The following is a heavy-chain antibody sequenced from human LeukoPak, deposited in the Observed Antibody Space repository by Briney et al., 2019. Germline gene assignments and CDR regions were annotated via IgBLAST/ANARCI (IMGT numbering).Heavy chain of an antibody. J-gene: IGHJ4*02. CDR3: ARPLRSYGSGSYGLDY. CDR2: ISGGNGNA. CDR1: GYTFTNYA. D-gene: IGHD3-10*01. V-gene: IGHV1-3*03. Sequence: ASVKVSCKASGYTFTNYAMHWVRQAPGQRLEWMGWISGGNGNAKYSQEFQGRVTITRDTSASTAYLELSGLRSEDMAVYYCARPLRSYGSGSYGLDYWGQGTLVTVSS.